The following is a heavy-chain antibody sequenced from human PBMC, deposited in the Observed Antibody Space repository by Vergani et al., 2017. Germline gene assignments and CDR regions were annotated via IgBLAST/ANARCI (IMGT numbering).Heavy chain of an antibody. J-gene: IGHJ6*04. CDR3: AGDSRPYSGYDWGGDLYYYYYGMDV. V-gene: IGHV3-21*01. Sequence: EVQLVESGGGLVKPGGSLRLSCAASGFTFSSYSMNWVRQAPGKGLEWVSSISSSSSYIYYADSVKGRFTISRDNAKNSLYLQMNSLRAEDTAVYYCAGDSRPYSGYDWGGDLYYYYYGMDVWGKGTTVTVSS. CDR2: ISSSSSYI. CDR1: GFTFSSYS. D-gene: IGHD5-12*01.